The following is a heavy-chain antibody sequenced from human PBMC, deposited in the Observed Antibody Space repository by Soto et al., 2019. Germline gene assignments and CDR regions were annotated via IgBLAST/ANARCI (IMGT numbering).Heavy chain of an antibody. Sequence: QITLKESGPTLVKPTQTLTLTCTFSGFSLSTNGVGVGWIRQPPGKALEWLALIYWDDDKRFSPSLKSRLTIXKGXSKNQVVLTMTNVDPVDTATYYCAHRHGAPGYFDYWGQGALVTVSS. D-gene: IGHD4-17*01. CDR2: IYWDDDK. CDR1: GFSLSTNGVG. CDR3: AHRHGAPGYFDY. V-gene: IGHV2-5*02. J-gene: IGHJ4*02.